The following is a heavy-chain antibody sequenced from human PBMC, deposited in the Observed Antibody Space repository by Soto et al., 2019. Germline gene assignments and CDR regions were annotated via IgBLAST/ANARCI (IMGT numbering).Heavy chain of an antibody. CDR2: INHSGST. CDR3: ARRSWNWYFDL. CDR1: GGSFSGYY. J-gene: IGHJ2*01. V-gene: IGHV4-34*01. Sequence: TSETLSLTCAVYGGSFSGYYWSWIRQPPGKGLEWIGEINHSGSTNYNPSLKSRVTISVDTSKNQFSLKLSSVTAADTAVYYCARRSWNWYFDLWGRGTLVTVS.